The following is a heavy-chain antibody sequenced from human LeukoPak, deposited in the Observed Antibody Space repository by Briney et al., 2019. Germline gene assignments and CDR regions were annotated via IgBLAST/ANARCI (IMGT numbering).Heavy chain of an antibody. J-gene: IGHJ4*02. V-gene: IGHV3-9*03. CDR1: GFTFSDYY. D-gene: IGHD3-22*01. CDR3: AKDSSSGSLDY. CDR2: ISWNSGSI. Sequence: GGSLRLSCAASGFTFSDYYTSWIRQAPGKGLEWVSGISWNSGSIGYADSVKGRFTISRDNAKNSLYLQMNSLRAEDMALYYCAKDSSSGSLDYWGQGTLVTVSS.